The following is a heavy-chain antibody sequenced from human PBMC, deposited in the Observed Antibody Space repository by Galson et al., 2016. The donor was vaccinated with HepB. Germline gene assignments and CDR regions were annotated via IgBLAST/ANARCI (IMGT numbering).Heavy chain of an antibody. J-gene: IGHJ5*02. D-gene: IGHD5-18*01. CDR2: IYYSGST. CDR3: ARDLTMVTTGWFDP. V-gene: IGHV4-59*01. Sequence: ETLSLTCTVSGGSMSTYYWSWVRQPPGKGLEWIGYIYYSGSTNYSPSLKSRVTISVDTSKNQFSLKLSSVTAADTAVYYCARDLTMVTTGWFDPWGQGTLV. CDR1: GGSMSTYY.